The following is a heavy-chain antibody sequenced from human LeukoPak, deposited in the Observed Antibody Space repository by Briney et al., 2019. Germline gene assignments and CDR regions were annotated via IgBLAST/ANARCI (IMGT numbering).Heavy chain of an antibody. D-gene: IGHD6-13*01. J-gene: IGHJ4*02. V-gene: IGHV3-53*01. CDR3: ARDPPGIAASVSGG. Sequence: GGSLRLSCKASGFTVSNNYVNWVRQAPGKGLEWVALIYSVGTTNYADSVKGRFTISRDNSKNTLYLQMTNVRVEDTAVYYCARDPPGIAASVSGGWGQGTLVTVSS. CDR1: GFTVSNNY. CDR2: IYSVGTT.